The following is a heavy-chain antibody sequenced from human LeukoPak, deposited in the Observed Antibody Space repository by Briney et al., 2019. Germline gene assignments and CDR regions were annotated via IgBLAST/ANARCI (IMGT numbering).Heavy chain of an antibody. D-gene: IGHD3-22*01. CDR2: TYYSGST. CDR1: GGSISSYY. CDR3: ARGYDSSGYTPQPHAFDI. V-gene: IGHV4-59*01. J-gene: IGHJ3*02. Sequence: PSETPSLTCTVSGGSISSYYWSWIRQPPGKGLEWSRYTYYSGSTNYNPSLKSRVTISVDTSKNQFSLKLSSVTAADTAVYYCARGYDSSGYTPQPHAFDIWGQGTMVTVSS.